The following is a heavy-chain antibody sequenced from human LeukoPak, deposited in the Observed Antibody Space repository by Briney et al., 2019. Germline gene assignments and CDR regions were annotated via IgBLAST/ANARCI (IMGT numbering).Heavy chain of an antibody. CDR2: MNPNSGNT. CDR3: ARVTHTELSTWFDP. D-gene: IGHD5-18*01. CDR1: GYTFTSYD. Sequence: ASVKVSCKASGYTFTSYDINWVRQATGQGLEWMGWMNPNSGNTGYAQKFQGRVTMTRNTSISTAYMELSSLRSEDTAVYYCARVTHTELSTWFDPWGQGTLVTVSS. J-gene: IGHJ5*02. V-gene: IGHV1-8*01.